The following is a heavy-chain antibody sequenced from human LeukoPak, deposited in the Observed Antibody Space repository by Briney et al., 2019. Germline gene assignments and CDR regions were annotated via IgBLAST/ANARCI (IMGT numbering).Heavy chain of an antibody. CDR2: IKSKTGGGTT. CDR3: ARAETVEGSY. D-gene: IGHD3-10*01. V-gene: IGHV3-15*01. Sequence: GESLRLSCAASGFTFSNAWMSWVRQAPGKGLEWVGRIKSKTGGGTTDYAAPVKGRFTISRDDSKNTLYLQMNSLRAEDTAVYYCARAETVEGSYWGPGTLVTVSS. J-gene: IGHJ4*02. CDR1: GFTFSNAW.